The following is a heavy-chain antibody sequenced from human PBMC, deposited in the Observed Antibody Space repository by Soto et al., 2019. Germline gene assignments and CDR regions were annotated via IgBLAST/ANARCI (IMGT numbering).Heavy chain of an antibody. CDR3: AADQEWELLNLCY. Sequence: SVKVSCKASGFTFTSSAVQWVRQARGQRLEWIGWIVVGSGNTNYAQKFQERVTITRDMSTSTAYMELSSLRSEDTAVYYCAADQEWELLNLCYWGQGTLVTISS. D-gene: IGHD1-26*01. CDR1: GFTFTSSA. J-gene: IGHJ4*02. CDR2: IVVGSGNT. V-gene: IGHV1-58*01.